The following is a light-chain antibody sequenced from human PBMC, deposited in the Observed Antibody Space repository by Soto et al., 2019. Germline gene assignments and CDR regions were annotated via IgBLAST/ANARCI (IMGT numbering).Light chain of an antibody. J-gene: IGLJ1*01. CDR2: GNT. CDR1: SSNIGADHD. V-gene: IGLV1-40*01. CDR3: QSYDNSPSAYV. Sequence: QSVLTQPPSVSGAPGQRVTISCTGSSSNIGADHDVHWYQQFPGMAPKLLIYGNTNRPSGVPDRFSGPRSATSASLAITGLQPEDEADYYCQSYDNSPSAYVFGTGTKLTVL.